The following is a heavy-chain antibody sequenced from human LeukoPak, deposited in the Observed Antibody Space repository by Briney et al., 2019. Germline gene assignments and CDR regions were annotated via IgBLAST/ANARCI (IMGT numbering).Heavy chain of an antibody. J-gene: IGHJ4*02. CDR3: ARDSKSVPSSTSCSYFDC. V-gene: IGHV3-7*01. CDR2: IKQDGSEK. D-gene: IGHD2-2*01. CDR1: GFTFGSYW. Sequence: PGGSLRLSCAASGFTFGSYWMSCVRQAPGKGLEWVATIKQDGSEKHYVDSVKGRFIISRDNAKTSLYLQMNSLRAEDTAVYYCARDSKSVPSSTSCSYFDCWGQGTLVTVSS.